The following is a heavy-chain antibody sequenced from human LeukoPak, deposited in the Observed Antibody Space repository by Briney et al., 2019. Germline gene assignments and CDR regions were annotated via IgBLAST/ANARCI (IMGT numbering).Heavy chain of an antibody. J-gene: IGHJ3*02. CDR2: IYYSGST. CDR3: AGWALDYGDYVRVDAFDI. CDR1: GGSLSSSRYY. Sequence: SETLSLTCTVSGGSLSSSRYYWGWIRQPPGRGLEWIGRIYYSGSTYHNPSLKSRVTISVDTSKNQFSLKLSSVTAADTAVYYCAGWALDYGDYVRVDAFDIWGQGTMVTVSS. D-gene: IGHD4-17*01. V-gene: IGHV4-39*01.